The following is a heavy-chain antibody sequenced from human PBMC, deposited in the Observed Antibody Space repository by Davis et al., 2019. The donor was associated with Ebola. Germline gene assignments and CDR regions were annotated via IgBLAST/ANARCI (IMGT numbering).Heavy chain of an antibody. Sequence: PSETLSLTCTASGGSIGSYYWNWIRQPPGKGLEWIGDISYIGSTNSNPSLKSRVTIFLDTSENQFSLKLNSVTAADTAVYYCARDGFGEGLDYWGQGTLVTVSS. V-gene: IGHV4-59*01. CDR3: ARDGFGEGLDY. D-gene: IGHD3-10*01. CDR2: ISYIGST. J-gene: IGHJ4*02. CDR1: GGSIGSYY.